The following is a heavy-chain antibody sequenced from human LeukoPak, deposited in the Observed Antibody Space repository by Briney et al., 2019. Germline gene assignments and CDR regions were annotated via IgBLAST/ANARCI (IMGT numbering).Heavy chain of an antibody. CDR1: RFSFSGYY. Sequence: PGRSLRLSCASSRFSFSGYYMSWIRQAPGQGLDCVFYISSSGSTIYYADSVKGRFTISRDNAKNSLYLQMNSLRAEDTAVYYCARVVVVPAAMGVDYWGQGTLVTVSS. CDR3: ARVVVVPAAMGVDY. V-gene: IGHV3-11*01. CDR2: ISSSGSTI. D-gene: IGHD2-2*01. J-gene: IGHJ4*02.